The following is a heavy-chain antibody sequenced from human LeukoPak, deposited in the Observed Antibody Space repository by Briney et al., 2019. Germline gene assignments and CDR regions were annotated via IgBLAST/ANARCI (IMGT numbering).Heavy chain of an antibody. Sequence: PSETLSLTCTVSGGSISNYYWSWIRQPPGKGLEWIGYIYYRGSTNFNPSLKSRVTISVDTSKDQFSLKLSSVTAADTAVYYCARAGNGYYGVYFYYYGMDVWGQGTTVTVSS. CDR2: IYYRGST. D-gene: IGHD3-22*01. CDR1: GGSISNYY. CDR3: ARAGNGYYGVYFYYYGMDV. V-gene: IGHV4-59*08. J-gene: IGHJ6*02.